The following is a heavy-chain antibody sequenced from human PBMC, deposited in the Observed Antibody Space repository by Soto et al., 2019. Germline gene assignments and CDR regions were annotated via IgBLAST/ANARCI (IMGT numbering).Heavy chain of an antibody. CDR3: STSPSGILSSFGFVEAFDI. CDR1: GGTFKSYE. V-gene: IGHV1-69*12. J-gene: IGHJ3*02. Sequence: QVQVVQSGAEVRKPGSSVKVSCKVSGGTFKSYEISWVRQAPGQGLEWVGGIIPMFRTPNYAQKFQGTVTITADESTISVYMELTSLRSEDTAVYYCSTSPSGILSSFGFVEAFDIWGQGTLVVVSS. CDR2: IIPMFRTP. D-gene: IGHD3-3*01.